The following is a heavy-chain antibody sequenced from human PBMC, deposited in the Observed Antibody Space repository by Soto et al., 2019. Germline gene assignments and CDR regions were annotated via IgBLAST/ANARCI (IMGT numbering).Heavy chain of an antibody. Sequence: QVQLVQSGAEVKKPGASVKVSCKASGYTFTSYDINWVRQATGQGLEWMGWMNPNSGNTGYAQKFQGRVTMTRNTSISTAYMELSSLRSEDTAVYYCARGSLWVGEPRYDYYGMDVWGQGTTVTVSS. CDR3: ARGSLWVGEPRYDYYGMDV. CDR2: MNPNSGNT. V-gene: IGHV1-8*01. CDR1: GYTFTSYD. D-gene: IGHD3-10*01. J-gene: IGHJ6*02.